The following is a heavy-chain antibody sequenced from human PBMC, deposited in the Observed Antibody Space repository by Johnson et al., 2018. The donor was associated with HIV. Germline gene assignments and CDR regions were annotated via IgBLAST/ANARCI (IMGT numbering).Heavy chain of an antibody. CDR2: ISYDGSNK. D-gene: IGHD6-19*01. Sequence: QVQLVESGGGVVQPGRSLRLSCAASGFTFSRYGMHWVRQAPGKGLEWVFVISYDGSNKYFADFVKGRFTISRDNSKNTLYLQMNSLKTEDTAVYYCTTDPGWRFGFEIWGQGTMFTVSS. J-gene: IGHJ3*02. CDR3: TTDPGWRFGFEI. V-gene: IGHV3-30*03. CDR1: GFTFSRYG.